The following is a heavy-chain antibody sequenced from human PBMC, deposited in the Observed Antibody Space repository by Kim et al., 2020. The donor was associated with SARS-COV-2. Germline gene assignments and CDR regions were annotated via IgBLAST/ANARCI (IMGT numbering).Heavy chain of an antibody. CDR3: ARLYYYETHLLVDY. D-gene: IGHD3-22*01. Sequence: SPSFQGHVTISADKSISTAYLQWSSLKASDTAMYYCARLYYYETHLLVDYWGQGTLVTVSS. V-gene: IGHV5-10-1*01. J-gene: IGHJ4*02.